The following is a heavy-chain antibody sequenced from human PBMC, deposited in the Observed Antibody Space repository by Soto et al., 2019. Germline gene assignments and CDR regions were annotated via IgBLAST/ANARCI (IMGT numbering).Heavy chain of an antibody. CDR3: AKDTRSGSGYYTCFDP. Sequence: EVQLVESGGGLVQPGRSLRLSCAASGFTFDDYAMHWVRQAPGKGLEWVSGISWNSGSIGYADSVKGRFTISRDNAKNSLYLQMNSLRAEDTALYYCAKDTRSGSGYYTCFDPWGQGTLVTVSS. J-gene: IGHJ5*02. CDR2: ISWNSGSI. V-gene: IGHV3-9*01. CDR1: GFTFDDYA. D-gene: IGHD3-3*01.